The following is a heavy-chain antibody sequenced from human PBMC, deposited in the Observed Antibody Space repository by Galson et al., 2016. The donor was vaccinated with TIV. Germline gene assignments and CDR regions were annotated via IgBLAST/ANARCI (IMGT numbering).Heavy chain of an antibody. CDR1: GFTFRSKA. V-gene: IGHV3-23*01. CDR3: AKVVGGMFFYDTSGYYYFDY. CDR2: IGDSGYTT. J-gene: IGHJ4*02. D-gene: IGHD3-22*01. Sequence: SLRLSCAASGFTFRSKAMSWVRQAPGKGLEWVSTIGDSGYTTHYADSVKGRFTVSRDNSKNTLFLQMGSLRADDTALYFCAKVVGGMFFYDTSGYYYFDYWGQGTPVTVSS.